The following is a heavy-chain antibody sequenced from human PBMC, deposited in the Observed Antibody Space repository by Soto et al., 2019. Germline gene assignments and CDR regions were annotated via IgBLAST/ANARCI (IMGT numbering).Heavy chain of an antibody. CDR3: PRVFTVIVVVPKGWFDP. Sequence: SETQPHTVADDDGSYIGYYRSRISQPPGKGLEWIGEINHSGSTNYNPSLKSRVTISVDTSKNQFSRKLSSVTAADTAVYYCPRVFTVIVVVPKGWFDPGGQGNLVTV. D-gene: IGHD3-22*01. CDR2: INHSGST. CDR1: DGSYIGYY. V-gene: IGHV4-34*01. J-gene: IGHJ5*02.